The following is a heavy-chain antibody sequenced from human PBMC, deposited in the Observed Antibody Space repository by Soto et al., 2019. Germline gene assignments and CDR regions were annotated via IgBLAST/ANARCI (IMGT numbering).Heavy chain of an antibody. CDR2: ISYDGSNI. Sequence: QVQLVESGGGVVQPGRSLRLSCAASGFTFSTYAMHWVRQAPGKGLEWVALISYDGSNIHYGDSVKGRMTISRDNSKNTLYLQMNSLRVDDTAAYYCARDTPPNDYWGQGTLVTVSS. J-gene: IGHJ4*02. V-gene: IGHV3-30-3*01. CDR1: GFTFSTYA. D-gene: IGHD2-15*01. CDR3: ARDTPPNDY.